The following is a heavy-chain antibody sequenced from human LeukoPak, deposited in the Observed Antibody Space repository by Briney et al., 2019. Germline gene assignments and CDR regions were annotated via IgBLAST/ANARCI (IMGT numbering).Heavy chain of an antibody. CDR2: IKEDGSEK. V-gene: IGHV3-7*01. Sequence: PGGSLRLSCAASGFTFSSYAMTWVRQAPGEGLEWVANIKEDGSEKYYGDSVKGRFTISRDNAKNSLYLQMNSLRAEDTAVYYCARDSSGYQWGQGTLVTVSS. CDR1: GFTFSSYA. J-gene: IGHJ4*02. CDR3: ARDSSGYQ. D-gene: IGHD3-22*01.